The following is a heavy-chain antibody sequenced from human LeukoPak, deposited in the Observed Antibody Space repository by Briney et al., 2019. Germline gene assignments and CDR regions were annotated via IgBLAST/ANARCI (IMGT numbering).Heavy chain of an antibody. CDR1: GGSISSSSYY. J-gene: IGHJ5*02. V-gene: IGHV4-61*01. CDR3: ARDLAYPYSSGWYNWFDP. Sequence: SETLSLTCTVSGGSISSSSYYWGWIRQPPGKGLEWIGYIYYSGSTNYNPSLKSRVTISVDTSKNQFSLKLSSVTAADTAVYYCARDLAYPYSSGWYNWFDPWGQGTLVTVSS. CDR2: IYYSGST. D-gene: IGHD6-19*01.